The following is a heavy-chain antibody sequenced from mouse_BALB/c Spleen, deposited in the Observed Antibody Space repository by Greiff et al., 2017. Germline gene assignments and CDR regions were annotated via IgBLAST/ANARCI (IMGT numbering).Heavy chain of an antibody. D-gene: IGHD2-4*01. CDR1: GFSLTSYG. Sequence: QVQLKESGPGLVQPSQSLSITCTVSGFSLTSYGVHWVRQSPGKGLEWLGVIWSGGSTDYNAAFISRLSISKDNSKSQVFFKMNSLQANDTAIYYCASGDYDGAYWGEGTLVTVSA. CDR2: IWSGGST. J-gene: IGHJ3*01. CDR3: ASGDYDGAY. V-gene: IGHV2-2*02.